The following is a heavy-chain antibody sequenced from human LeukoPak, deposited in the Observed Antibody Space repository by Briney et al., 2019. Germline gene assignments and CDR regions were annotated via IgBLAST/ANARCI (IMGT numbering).Heavy chain of an antibody. Sequence: GASVKVSCKASGYTFTGYYMHWVRQAPGQGLEWMGWINPNSGGTNYAQKFQGRVTMTRDTSISTAYMELSRLRSDDTAVYYCARGRPSTTAMGKIDYWGQGTLVTVSS. CDR3: ARGRPSTTAMGKIDY. V-gene: IGHV1-2*02. CDR1: GYTFTGYY. CDR2: INPNSGGT. D-gene: IGHD5-18*01. J-gene: IGHJ4*02.